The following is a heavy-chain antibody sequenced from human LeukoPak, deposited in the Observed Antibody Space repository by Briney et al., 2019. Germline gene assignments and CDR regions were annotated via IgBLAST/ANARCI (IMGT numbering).Heavy chain of an antibody. D-gene: IGHD3-22*01. J-gene: IGHJ4*02. CDR2: INPNSGGT. CDR1: GYTFTGYY. Sequence: ASVKVSCKASGYTFTGYYMHWVRQAPGQGLEWMGRINPNSGGTNYAQKFQGRVTMTRDTSTSTAYMELSSLRSEDTAVYYCARGPSPYDLDYWGQGTLVTVSS. CDR3: ARGPSPYDLDY. V-gene: IGHV1-2*06.